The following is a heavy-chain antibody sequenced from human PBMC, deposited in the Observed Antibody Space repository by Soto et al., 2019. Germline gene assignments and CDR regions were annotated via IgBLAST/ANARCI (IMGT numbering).Heavy chain of an antibody. CDR1: GYSFTSYC. V-gene: IGHV5-51*01. Sequence: GESLKISCKGSGYSFTSYCIGWARQMPGKGLEWMGIIYPGDSDTRYSPSFQGQVTISADKSISTAYVQWSSLKASDTAMYYCARQRYGGKYYYGMDVWGQGTTVTVSS. CDR2: IYPGDSDT. CDR3: ARQRYGGKYYYGMDV. J-gene: IGHJ6*02. D-gene: IGHD5-18*01.